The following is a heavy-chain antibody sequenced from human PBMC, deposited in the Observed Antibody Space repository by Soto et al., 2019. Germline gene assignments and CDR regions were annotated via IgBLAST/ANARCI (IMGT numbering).Heavy chain of an antibody. V-gene: IGHV1-69*06. CDR2: IIPIFGTA. D-gene: IGHD3-10*01. CDR1: GGTFSSYA. Sequence: QVQLVQSGAEVQKPGSSVKVSCKASGGTFSSYAISWVRQAPGQGLEWMGGIIPIFGTANYAQKFQGRVTITADKSTSTAYMELSSLRSEDTAVYYCARGTSSYYGSGSYYNAWGQGTLVTVSS. J-gene: IGHJ5*02. CDR3: ARGTSSYYGSGSYYNA.